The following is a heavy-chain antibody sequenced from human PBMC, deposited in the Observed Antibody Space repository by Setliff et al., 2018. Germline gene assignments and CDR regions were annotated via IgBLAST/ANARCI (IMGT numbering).Heavy chain of an antibody. V-gene: IGHV4-31*03. Sequence: SETLSLTCSVSSGSVSSDGYYWSWIRQHPGKGLEWIGYIYYSGNTKYNPSLKSRVTISVDTSKNQFSLKLSSVTAADTAVYYCARVPNFWSGYLDYWGQGTLVTVSS. CDR3: ARVPNFWSGYLDY. D-gene: IGHD3-3*01. J-gene: IGHJ4*02. CDR1: SGSVSSDGYY. CDR2: IYYSGNT.